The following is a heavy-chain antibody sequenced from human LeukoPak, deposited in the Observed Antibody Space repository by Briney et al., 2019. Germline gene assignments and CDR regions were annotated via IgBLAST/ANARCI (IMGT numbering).Heavy chain of an antibody. D-gene: IGHD6-19*01. Sequence: GGSLRLSCAASGFTFSSYGMRWVRQAPGKGLEWVAVIWYDGSNKYYADSVKGRFTISRDNSKNTLSLQMNSLRAEDTAVYYCARFLYSSGLDYWGQGTLVAVSS. V-gene: IGHV3-33*01. J-gene: IGHJ4*02. CDR2: IWYDGSNK. CDR3: ARFLYSSGLDY. CDR1: GFTFSSYG.